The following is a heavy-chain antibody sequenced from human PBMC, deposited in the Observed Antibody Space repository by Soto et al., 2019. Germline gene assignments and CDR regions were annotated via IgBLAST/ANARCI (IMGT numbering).Heavy chain of an antibody. J-gene: IGHJ4*02. CDR2: IYPGDSDT. CDR1: GYTFSTYW. V-gene: IGHV5-51*01. CDR3: ARKFAPEFFDS. Sequence: PGASLKISCKGSGYTFSTYWIAWVRQMPGKGLEWMGIIYPGDSDTKYSPAFQGQVTISADKSINTAYLQWTSLEASDTAMYYCARKFAPEFFDSWGQGTLVTV. D-gene: IGHD3-10*01.